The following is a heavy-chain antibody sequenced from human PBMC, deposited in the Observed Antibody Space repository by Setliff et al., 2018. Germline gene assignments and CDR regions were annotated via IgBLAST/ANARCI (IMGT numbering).Heavy chain of an antibody. CDR1: GGSISSGGYY. CDR2: MYYSGST. J-gene: IGHJ4*02. Sequence: PSETLSLTCTVSGGSISSGGYYWSWIRQHPGMGLGWIGSMYYSGSTYYNPSLKSRVTISVDTSKNQFSLKLSSLTAADTAVYYCARGITSVSWTPRYWGRGTLVTVSS. CDR3: ARGITSVSWTPRY. V-gene: IGHV4-31*03. D-gene: IGHD3-10*01.